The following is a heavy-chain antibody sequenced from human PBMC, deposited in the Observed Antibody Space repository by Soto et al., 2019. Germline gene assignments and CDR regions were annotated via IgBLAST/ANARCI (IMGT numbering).Heavy chain of an antibody. Sequence: GGSLRLSCAASGFTFSSYSMNWVRQAPGKGLEWVSYISSSSSTIYYADSVKGRFTISRENAKNSLYLQMNSLRAEDTAVYYCARVACSSTSCQLYYYYYYMDVWGKGTTVTVSS. D-gene: IGHD2-2*01. CDR2: ISSSSSTI. V-gene: IGHV3-48*01. CDR1: GFTFSSYS. J-gene: IGHJ6*03. CDR3: ARVACSSTSCQLYYYYYYMDV.